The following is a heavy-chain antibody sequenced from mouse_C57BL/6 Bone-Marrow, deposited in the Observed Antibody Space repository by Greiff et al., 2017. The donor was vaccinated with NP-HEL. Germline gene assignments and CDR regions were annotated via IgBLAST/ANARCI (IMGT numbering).Heavy chain of an antibody. CDR1: GFTFSSYT. J-gene: IGHJ1*03. D-gene: IGHD2-1*01. CDR2: ISGGGGNT. Sequence: DVHLVESGGGLVKPGGSLKLSCAASGFTFSSYTMSWVRQTPEKRLEWVATISGGGGNTYYPDSVKGRFTLSRDNAKNTLYLQLSSLRSEDTALYYCARLYYGNCDRYFDVWGTGTTVTVSS. CDR3: ARLYYGNCDRYFDV. V-gene: IGHV5-9*01.